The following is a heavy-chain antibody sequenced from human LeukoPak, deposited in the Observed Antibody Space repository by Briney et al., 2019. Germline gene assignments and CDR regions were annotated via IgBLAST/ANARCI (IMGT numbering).Heavy chain of an antibody. V-gene: IGHV4-59*01. D-gene: IGHD1-14*01. Sequence: SETLSLTCTVSGGSISSYYWSWIRQPPGKGLEWIGYIYYSGSTNYNPSLKSRVTISVDTSKNQFSLKLSSVTAADTAVYYCARGATRPHFDYWGQGTLVTVSS. J-gene: IGHJ4*02. CDR2: IYYSGST. CDR1: GGSISSYY. CDR3: ARGATRPHFDY.